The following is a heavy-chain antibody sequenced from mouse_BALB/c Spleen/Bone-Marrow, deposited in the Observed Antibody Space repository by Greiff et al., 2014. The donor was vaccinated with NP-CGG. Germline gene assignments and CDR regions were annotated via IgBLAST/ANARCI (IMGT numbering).Heavy chain of an antibody. CDR1: GYTFTAYA. CDR2: ISTYSGNT. Sequence: VQLQQSGPKLVRPGVSVKLSCKGSGYTFTAYAMHWVKQSHAKSLEWIGLISTYSGNTHYNQNFKGKATMTVDKSSSTAYMELARLTSEDSAIYYCARNFYGSSYFDYWGQGTTLTVSS. CDR3: ARNFYGSSYFDY. D-gene: IGHD1-1*01. V-gene: IGHV1-67*01. J-gene: IGHJ2*01.